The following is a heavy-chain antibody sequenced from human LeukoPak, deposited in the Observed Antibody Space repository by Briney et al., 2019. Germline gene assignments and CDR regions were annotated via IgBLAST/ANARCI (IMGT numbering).Heavy chain of an antibody. CDR1: GFTFSSYA. J-gene: IGHJ3*02. Sequence: VQPGKSLRLSCAASGFTFSSYAMHWVRQAPGKGLEWVSAISGSGGSTYYADSVKGRFISSRDNSKNTLYPQMNSLRAEDTAVFYCAKDGHYYDTSGRQAADAFDIWGQGTMVTVSS. V-gene: IGHV3-23*01. CDR3: AKDGHYYDTSGRQAADAFDI. D-gene: IGHD3-22*01. CDR2: ISGSGGST.